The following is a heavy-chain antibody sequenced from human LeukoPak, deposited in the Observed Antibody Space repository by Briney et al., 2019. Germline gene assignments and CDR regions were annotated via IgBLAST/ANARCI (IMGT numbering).Heavy chain of an antibody. CDR3: VRDSGVITAATGPGY. CDR2: INQDGSAK. D-gene: IGHD2-15*01. Sequence: GGSLRLSCAASGFTFSSYWMSWVRQAPGKGLEWVANINQDGSAKYYVDSVKGRFTISRDNAKTSLYLQMNSLTAEDTAVYYCVRDSGVITAATGPGYWGQGTLVTVSS. CDR1: GFTFSSYW. J-gene: IGHJ4*02. V-gene: IGHV3-7*01.